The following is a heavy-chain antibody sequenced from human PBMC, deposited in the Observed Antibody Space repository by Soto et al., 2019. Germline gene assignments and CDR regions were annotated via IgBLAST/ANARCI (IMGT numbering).Heavy chain of an antibody. Sequence: PGGSLRLSCAASGFTVSSIYMSWVRQAPGKGLEWVSVIYSGGNEYYPDSVKGRFTISRDNSKNTLYLQMNSLRAEDTAVYYCARDYYDSSGYLAFLDYWGQGT. CDR2: IYSGGNE. V-gene: IGHV3-66*01. D-gene: IGHD3-22*01. J-gene: IGHJ4*02. CDR3: ARDYYDSSGYLAFLDY. CDR1: GFTVSSIY.